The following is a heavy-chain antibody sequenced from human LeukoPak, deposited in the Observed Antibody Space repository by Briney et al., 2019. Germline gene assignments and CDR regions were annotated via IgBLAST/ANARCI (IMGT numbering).Heavy chain of an antibody. D-gene: IGHD5-18*01. CDR3: ARGEDTSKARY. CDR1: SGCIGSGGYY. J-gene: IGHJ4*02. V-gene: IGHV4-31*03. CDR2: IHYSGSI. Sequence: SQTLSLTCTVSSGCIGSGGYYWSWIRQHPGKGPEWIGHIHYSGSIHYNPSLRSRATISVDTSKRQFSLRVSSVIAADTAVYYCARGEDTSKARYWSQGTLVTVST.